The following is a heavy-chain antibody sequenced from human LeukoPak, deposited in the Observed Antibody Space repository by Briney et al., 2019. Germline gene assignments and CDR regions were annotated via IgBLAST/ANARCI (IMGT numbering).Heavy chain of an antibody. J-gene: IGHJ4*02. Sequence: PGGSLRLSCAASGFTFSSYSMNWVRQAPGQGLKWVSPISSSSSYIYYADSVKGRFTISRDNAKNSLYLQMNSLRAEDTAVYYCARARRSYLLDYWGQGTLVTVSS. CDR1: GFTFSSYS. CDR3: ARARRSYLLDY. D-gene: IGHD1-26*01. V-gene: IGHV3-21*01. CDR2: ISSSSSYI.